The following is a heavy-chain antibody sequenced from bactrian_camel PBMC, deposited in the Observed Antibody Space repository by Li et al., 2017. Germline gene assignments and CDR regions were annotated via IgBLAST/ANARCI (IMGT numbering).Heavy chain of an antibody. CDR2: VGETDGIT. J-gene: IGHJ6*01. CDR3: ASRGKADCNTAWVVGDFHY. CDR1: GLAFSVYSC. Sequence: DVQLVESGGGSVQAGGSLNLSCAGSGLAFSVYSCMAWFRQVPGKEREHVAAVGETDGITYYADFVKGRFTISTDNAQNRVYLQMDSLQPEDTAMYYCASRGKADCNTAWVVGDFHYWGQGTQVTVS. V-gene: IGHV3S59*01. D-gene: IGHD1*01.